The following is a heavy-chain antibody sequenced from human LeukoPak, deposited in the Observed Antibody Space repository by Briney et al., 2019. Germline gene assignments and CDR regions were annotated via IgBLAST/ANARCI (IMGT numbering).Heavy chain of an antibody. V-gene: IGHV1-2*02. CDR3: ARDLYYADFDY. D-gene: IGHD3-16*01. CDR2: INPNSGGT. CDR1: GYTFTGYY. J-gene: IGHJ4*02. Sequence: ASVKVSCKASGYTFTGYYMHWVRQAPGQGLEWMGWINPNSGGTNYAQKFQGRVAMTRDTAISTAYMELSRLRSDDTAVYYCARDLYYADFDYWGQGTLVTVSS.